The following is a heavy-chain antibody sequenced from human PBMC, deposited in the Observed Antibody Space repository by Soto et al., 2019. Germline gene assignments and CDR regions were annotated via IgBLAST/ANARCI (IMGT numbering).Heavy chain of an antibody. CDR2: RSYDVSGT. V-gene: IGHV3-30*03. Sequence: PGGSLRLSCVGSGFIFSSNNNNACRQTPGKGLEGLAFRSYDVSGTFYADSVKGRFTISRDNSKTTLFLHMSNLRAEDTAMYYCTIGRVGDSALDNWGQGTMVTVSS. CDR1: GFIFSSNN. D-gene: IGHD1-26*01. CDR3: TIGRVGDSALDN. J-gene: IGHJ4*02.